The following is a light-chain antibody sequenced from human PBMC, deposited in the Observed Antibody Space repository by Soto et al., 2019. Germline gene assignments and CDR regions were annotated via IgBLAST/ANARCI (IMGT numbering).Light chain of an antibody. CDR2: DAS. CDR3: QQRSNWPPIT. V-gene: IGKV3-11*01. CDR1: QSVNTY. J-gene: IGKJ5*01. Sequence: EIVLTESPATLSLSPGEGATLSCRASQSVNTYLAWYQQRPGQAPRLLIYDASKRPPGIPARFSGSGSGTDFTLTISSLEPEDFAVYFCQQRSNWPPITFGQGTRLEI.